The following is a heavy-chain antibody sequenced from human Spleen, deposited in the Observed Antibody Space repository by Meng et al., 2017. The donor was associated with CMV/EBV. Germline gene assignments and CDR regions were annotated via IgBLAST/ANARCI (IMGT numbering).Heavy chain of an antibody. Sequence: GGSLRLSCAASGFTFSSYWMSWVRQAPGKGLEWVANIKQDGSEKYYVDSVKGRFTISRDNAKNSLYLQMNSLRVEDTAVYYCARASIFGVVYFDYWGQGSLVTVSS. CDR3: ARASIFGVVYFDY. J-gene: IGHJ4*02. CDR2: IKQDGSEK. CDR1: GFTFSSYW. V-gene: IGHV3-7*01. D-gene: IGHD3-3*01.